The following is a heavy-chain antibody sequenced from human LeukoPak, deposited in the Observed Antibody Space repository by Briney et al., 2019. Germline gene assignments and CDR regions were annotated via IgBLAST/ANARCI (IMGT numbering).Heavy chain of an antibody. CDR2: ISSSSTYI. J-gene: IGHJ4*02. D-gene: IGHD3-22*01. CDR3: AREWRYYDSSGYYDY. CDR1: GLTFIPYA. V-gene: IGHV3-21*01. Sequence: TGGSLSFSFPASGLTFIPYARNWVPQAPGKGLEWVSSISSSSTYIYYADSVKGRFTISRDNAKNSLYLQMNSLRAEDTAVYYCAREWRYYDSSGYYDYWGQGTLVTVS.